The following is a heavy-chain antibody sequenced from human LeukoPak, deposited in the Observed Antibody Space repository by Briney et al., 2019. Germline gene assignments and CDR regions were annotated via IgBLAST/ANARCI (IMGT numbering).Heavy chain of an antibody. D-gene: IGHD1-26*01. CDR2: FYSSGST. V-gene: IGHV4-61*02. CDR3: ARAGRLGASYFDS. CDR1: GGSISSGSYY. J-gene: IGHJ4*02. Sequence: SQTLSLTCTVSGGSISSGSYYWSWIRQPAGKGLEWIGRFYSSGSTNYNPSLKSRVTTSVDMSKNQFSLKMTSVTAADTAVYYCARAGRLGASYFDSWGQGTLVTVSS.